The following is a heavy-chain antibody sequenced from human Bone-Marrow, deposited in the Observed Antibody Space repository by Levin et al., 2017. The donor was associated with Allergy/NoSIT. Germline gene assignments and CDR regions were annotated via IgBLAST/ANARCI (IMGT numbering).Heavy chain of an antibody. CDR3: ARGPWFDH. V-gene: IGHV3-13*01. CDR2: IGTSADT. J-gene: IGHJ5*02. Sequence: GESLKISCAASGFTFSRYDIHWLRQSPGKGLEWVSAIGTSADTYYAVSVKGRFTISRADAKNSLYLQMNSLRAGDTAIYYCARGPWFDHWGQGTLVTVSS. CDR1: GFTFSRYD.